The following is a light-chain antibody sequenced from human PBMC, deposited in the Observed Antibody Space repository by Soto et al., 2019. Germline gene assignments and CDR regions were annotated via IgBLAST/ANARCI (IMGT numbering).Light chain of an antibody. CDR1: SSDVGGYNY. CDR2: EVS. CDR3: SSYTSSSTYV. Sequence: QSVLTQPASVSGSPGQSITISFTGTSSDVGGYNYVSWYQQHPGKAPKLMIYEVSNRPSGVSNRFSGSKSGSTASLTISGLQAEDEADYYCSSYTSSSTYVFGTGTKV. V-gene: IGLV2-14*01. J-gene: IGLJ1*01.